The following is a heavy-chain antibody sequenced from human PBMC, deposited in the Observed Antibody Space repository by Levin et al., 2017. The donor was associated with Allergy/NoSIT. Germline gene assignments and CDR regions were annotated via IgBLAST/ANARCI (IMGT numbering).Heavy chain of an antibody. Sequence: SETLSLTCIVSSGSITGYYWTWIRQPPGKGLEWIGYFHFSGSTSYNPSLKTRVSISVDTSNNQVSLSLTSVTAADTAVYYCARVGPTAARNYWFFDLWGRGTLVTVSS. V-gene: IGHV4-59*01. D-gene: IGHD2-2*01. J-gene: IGHJ2*01. CDR3: ARVGPTAARNYWFFDL. CDR1: SGSITGYY. CDR2: FHFSGST.